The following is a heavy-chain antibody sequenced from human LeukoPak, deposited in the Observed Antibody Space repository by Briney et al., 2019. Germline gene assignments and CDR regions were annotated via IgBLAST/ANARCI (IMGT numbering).Heavy chain of an antibody. CDR1: GYSFTIYW. V-gene: IGHV5-51*01. Sequence: GESLKISCKGSGYSFTIYWIGWVRQMPGKGLEWMGIIYPGDSDTRYSPSFQGQVTISADKSISTAYLQWSSLKASDTAMYYCARVPGQPPGENWFDPWGQGTLVTVSS. CDR3: ARVPGQPPGENWFDP. J-gene: IGHJ5*02. D-gene: IGHD1-14*01. CDR2: IYPGDSDT.